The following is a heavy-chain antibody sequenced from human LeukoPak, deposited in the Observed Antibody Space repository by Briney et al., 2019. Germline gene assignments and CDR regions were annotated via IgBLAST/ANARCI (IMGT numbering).Heavy chain of an antibody. V-gene: IGHV3-74*01. Sequence: GGSLRLSCAASGFTFSSYWMQWVRQAPGKGLVWVSRIDGDGSSTNYADSVKGRFTISRDNAKNTLYLQMNSLRAEDTALYYCARGQEYYYDSSAYSKFDYWGQGTLVTVSS. CDR1: GFTFSSYW. J-gene: IGHJ4*02. CDR2: IDGDGSST. CDR3: ARGQEYYYDSSAYSKFDY. D-gene: IGHD3-22*01.